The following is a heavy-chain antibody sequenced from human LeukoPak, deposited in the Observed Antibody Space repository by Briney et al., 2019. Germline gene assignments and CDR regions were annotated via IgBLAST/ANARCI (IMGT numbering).Heavy chain of an antibody. Sequence: ASVKVSCKASGYTFTSYYMHGVRQAPGQGLEWMVIVNPIGCSTSYGQNFQRSLTMTSAMSTSTVYMELSSMRSADTAVYYCARDSSDTSGSIPNYWGQGPLVTVSS. J-gene: IGHJ4*02. CDR3: ARDSSDTSGSIPNY. D-gene: IGHD3-22*01. V-gene: IGHV1-46*01. CDR1: GYTFTSYY. CDR2: VNPIGCST.